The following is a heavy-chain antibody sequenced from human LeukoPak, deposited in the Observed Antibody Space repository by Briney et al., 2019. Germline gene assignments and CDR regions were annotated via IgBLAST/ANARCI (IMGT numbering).Heavy chain of an antibody. CDR2: IWYDGSNK. CDR3: VRDAFGSFGEYNY. J-gene: IGHJ4*02. Sequence: GGSLRLSCAASGFTFSGYGIHWVRQAPAKGLEWVAVIWYDGSNKYYGDSVKGRFTISRDNSKNTVYLQMNSLRGEDTAVYYCVRDAFGSFGEYNYWGQGALVTVSS. V-gene: IGHV3-33*01. CDR1: GFTFSGYG. D-gene: IGHD3-10*01.